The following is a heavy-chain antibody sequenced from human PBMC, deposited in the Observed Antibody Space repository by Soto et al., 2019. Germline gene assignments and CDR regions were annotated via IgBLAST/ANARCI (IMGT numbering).Heavy chain of an antibody. D-gene: IGHD2-21*01. J-gene: IGHJ4*02. CDR3: ATDGDSADYGY. Sequence: SVKVSCKASGGTFSSYAISWVRQAPGQGLEWMGGIIPIFGTANYAQKFKGRLTIYADKSTGTAYMEMTSLRSEDTAVYYCATDGDSADYGYWGQGTLVTVSS. V-gene: IGHV1-69*06. CDR2: IIPIFGTA. CDR1: GGTFSSYA.